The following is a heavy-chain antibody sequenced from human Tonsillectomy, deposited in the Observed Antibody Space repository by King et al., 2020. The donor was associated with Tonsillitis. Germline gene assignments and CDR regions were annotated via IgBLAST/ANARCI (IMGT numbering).Heavy chain of an antibody. CDR1: GGSISSGGYF. J-gene: IGHJ4*01. CDR3: ARVPRASSWYFDY. V-gene: IGHV4-31*03. CDR2: IYLSGST. D-gene: IGHD6-13*01. Sequence: VQLQESGPGLVKPSQNLSLTCTVSGGSISSGGYFWGWIRQHPGKGLQWIGYIYLSGSTYYNPSLKSRLSISVDTSKNQFSLKLTSVTAADTAVYYCARVPRASSWYFDYWGHGTLVTVSS.